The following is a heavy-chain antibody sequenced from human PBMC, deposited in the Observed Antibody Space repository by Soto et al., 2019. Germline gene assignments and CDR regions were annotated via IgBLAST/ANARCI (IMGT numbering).Heavy chain of an antibody. CDR3: AKDPCTTTVTTVGY. Sequence: QVQLVESGGGVVQPGRSLRLSCAASGFTFSNYGMHWVRQAPGKGLEWVAVISYHGSDKYYADSVKGRFTISRDNSKSTLSLQIESLRAEDTPGYYCAKDPCTTTVTTVGYWGQGTMVTVSS. CDR1: GFTFSNYG. CDR2: ISYHGSDK. J-gene: IGHJ4*02. D-gene: IGHD4-17*01. V-gene: IGHV3-30*18.